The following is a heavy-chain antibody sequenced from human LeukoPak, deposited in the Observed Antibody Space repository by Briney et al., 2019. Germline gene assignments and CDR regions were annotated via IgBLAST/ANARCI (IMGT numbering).Heavy chain of an antibody. Sequence: SVKVSCKASGGTFSSYAISWVRQAPGQGLEWMGRIIPILGIANYAQKFQGRVTITADKSTSTAYMELSSLRSEDTAVYYCARRGYDFWTPVDDAFDIWGQGTMVTVSS. J-gene: IGHJ3*02. D-gene: IGHD3-3*01. V-gene: IGHV1-69*04. CDR1: GGTFSSYA. CDR3: ARRGYDFWTPVDDAFDI. CDR2: IIPILGIA.